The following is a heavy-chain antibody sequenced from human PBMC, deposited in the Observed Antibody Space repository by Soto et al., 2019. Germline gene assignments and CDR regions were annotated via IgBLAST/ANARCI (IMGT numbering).Heavy chain of an antibody. J-gene: IGHJ4*02. D-gene: IGHD1-7*01. CDR1: GFTFSSYD. CDR2: ISSNGGTT. V-gene: IGHV3-64*01. Sequence: EVQLAESGGGMVQPGGSLRLSCVASGFTFSSYDMHWDRQAPGKGLEYVSSISSNGGTTYYGNSVKGRFTISRDNSKNTRYLQMGSLRAEDMAVYYCVRRVSGNYDYWGQGTLVTVSS. CDR3: VRRVSGNYDY.